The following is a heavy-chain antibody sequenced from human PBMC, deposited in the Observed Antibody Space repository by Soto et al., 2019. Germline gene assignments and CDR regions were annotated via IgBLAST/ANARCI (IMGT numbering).Heavy chain of an antibody. J-gene: IGHJ4*02. Sequence: ASVKVSCKASGYTFTSYGISWVRQAPGQGLEWMGWISAYNGNTNYAQKLQGRVTMTTDTSTSTAYMELSSLRSEDTAVYYCARAGENYGSGTFSPPLLYYFDAWGQGTLVTVSS. D-gene: IGHD3-10*01. CDR1: GYTFTSYG. V-gene: IGHV1-18*01. CDR3: ARAGENYGSGTFSPPLLYYFDA. CDR2: ISAYNGNT.